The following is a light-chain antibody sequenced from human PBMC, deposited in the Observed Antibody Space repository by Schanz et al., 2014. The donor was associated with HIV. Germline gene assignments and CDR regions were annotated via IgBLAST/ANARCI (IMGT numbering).Light chain of an antibody. CDR3: QQYGSSPL. V-gene: IGKV3-20*01. J-gene: IGKJ1*01. CDR2: GAS. Sequence: EIVLTQSPGTLSLSPGDRATLSCRASQSIGSNLAWYQQKPGQAPRLLIYGASTRATGIPDRFSGSGSGTDFTLTISRLEPEDFAVYYCQQYGSSPLFGQGTKVEIK. CDR1: QSIGSN.